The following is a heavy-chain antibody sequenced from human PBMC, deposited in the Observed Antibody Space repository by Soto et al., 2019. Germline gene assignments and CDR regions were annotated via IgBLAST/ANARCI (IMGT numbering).Heavy chain of an antibody. D-gene: IGHD6-19*01. Sequence: QITLKESGPTLVKPTQTLTLTCTFSGFSLSTSGVGVGWIRQPPGKALEWLALIYWDDDKRYSPSLKSKLTIPKEPFKNPVVLKMAQMDPVDTATLFCAPREQGPVPGGFDLWGRGTLVTVSS. CDR3: APREQGPVPGGFDL. CDR2: IYWDDDK. J-gene: IGHJ2*01. CDR1: GFSLSTSGVG. V-gene: IGHV2-5*02.